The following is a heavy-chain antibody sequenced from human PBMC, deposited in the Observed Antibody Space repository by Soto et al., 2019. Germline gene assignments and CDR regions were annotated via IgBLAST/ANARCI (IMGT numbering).Heavy chain of an antibody. CDR2: IYSGGST. CDR3: ARDTPPYCGGDCYSDY. CDR1: GFTVSSNY. Sequence: VHLVESGGGLIQPGGSLRLSCAASGFTVSSNYMSWVGQAPGKGLEGVSVIYSGGSTYYADSVKGRFTISRDNSKNTLYLQMNSLRAEDTAVYYCARDTPPYCGGDCYSDYWGQGTLVTVSS. D-gene: IGHD2-21*02. V-gene: IGHV3-53*01. J-gene: IGHJ4*02.